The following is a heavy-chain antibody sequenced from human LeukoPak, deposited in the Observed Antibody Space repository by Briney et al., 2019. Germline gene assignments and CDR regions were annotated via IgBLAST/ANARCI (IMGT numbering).Heavy chain of an antibody. CDR1: GGSFSGYY. CDR3: ARGRLPDNDSSSWGFDY. CDR2: INHSGST. Sequence: KPSETLSLTCAVYGGSFSGYYWGWIRQPPGKGLEWIGEINHSGSTNYNPSLKSRVTISVDTSKNQFSLKLSSVTAADTAVYYCARGRLPDNDSSSWGFDYWGQGTLVTVSS. D-gene: IGHD6-13*01. J-gene: IGHJ4*02. V-gene: IGHV4-34*01.